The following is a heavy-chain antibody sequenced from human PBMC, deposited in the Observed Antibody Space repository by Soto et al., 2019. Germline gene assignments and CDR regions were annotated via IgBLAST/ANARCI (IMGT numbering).Heavy chain of an antibody. Sequence: PGGSLRLSYAASGFTFSRYAMHWVRQAPGKGLEYVSAISSNGGSTYYANSVKGRFTISRDNSKNTLYLQMGSLRAEDMAVYYCARVYGSGSYYPVDWYFDLWGRGTLVTVSS. V-gene: IGHV3-64*01. CDR3: ARVYGSGSYYPVDWYFDL. J-gene: IGHJ2*01. CDR1: GFTFSRYA. CDR2: ISSNGGST. D-gene: IGHD3-10*01.